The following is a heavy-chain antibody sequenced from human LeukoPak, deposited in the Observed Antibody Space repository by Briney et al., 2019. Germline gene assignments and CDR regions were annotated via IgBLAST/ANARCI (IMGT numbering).Heavy chain of an antibody. V-gene: IGHV1-2*02. CDR1: GYTFTGYY. Sequence: ASVKVSCKASGYTFTGYYMHWVRQAPGQGLEWMGWINPNSGGTNYAQKFQGRVTMTRDTSISTAYMELSRLRSDDTAVYYCARAHGPYYYDSSGPITPFDYWGQGTLVTVSS. J-gene: IGHJ4*02. CDR2: INPNSGGT. CDR3: ARAHGPYYYDSSGPITPFDY. D-gene: IGHD3-22*01.